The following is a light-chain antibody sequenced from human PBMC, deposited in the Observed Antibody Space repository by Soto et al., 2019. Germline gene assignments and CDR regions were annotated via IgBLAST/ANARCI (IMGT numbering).Light chain of an antibody. CDR2: KAS. Sequence: DIQMTQSPSTLSASVGDRVIITCRASQSISTWMAWCQQKPGKAPKLLIYKASSLESGVPSRFSGSGSGTEFTLTISSLQPDDFATYYFQQYSSYPLTCGGGTKVEIK. J-gene: IGKJ4*01. CDR3: QQYSSYPLT. CDR1: QSISTW. V-gene: IGKV1-5*03.